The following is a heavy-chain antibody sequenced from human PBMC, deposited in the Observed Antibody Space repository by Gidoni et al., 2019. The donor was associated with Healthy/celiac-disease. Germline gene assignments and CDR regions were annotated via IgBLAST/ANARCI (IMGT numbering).Heavy chain of an antibody. Sequence: QVQLQQWGAGLLKPSETLSLTCAVYGGSFSGYSWSWIRQPPGKGLEWIGEINHSGSTNYNPSLKSRVTISVDTSKNQFSLKLSSVTAADTAVYYCARYGGYYYYGMDVWGQGTTVTVSS. CDR1: GGSFSGYS. CDR3: ARYGGYYYYGMDV. D-gene: IGHD3-10*01. J-gene: IGHJ6*02. V-gene: IGHV4-34*01. CDR2: INHSGST.